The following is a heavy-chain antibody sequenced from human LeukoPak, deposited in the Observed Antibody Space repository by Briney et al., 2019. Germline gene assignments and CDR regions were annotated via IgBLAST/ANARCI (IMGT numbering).Heavy chain of an antibody. CDR1: GLTFSRYW. CDR3: ARVSREYGDLDS. CDR2: ITYSSRYI. J-gene: IGHJ4*02. D-gene: IGHD4-17*01. Sequence: PGGSLRLSCAASGLTFSRYWLTWVRQAPGKGLEWVSSITYSSRYIYYADSVKGRFISSRDNAKNSLYLQLNSLTVEDTAVYYCARVSREYGDLDSWGQGTLVTVSS. V-gene: IGHV3-21*01.